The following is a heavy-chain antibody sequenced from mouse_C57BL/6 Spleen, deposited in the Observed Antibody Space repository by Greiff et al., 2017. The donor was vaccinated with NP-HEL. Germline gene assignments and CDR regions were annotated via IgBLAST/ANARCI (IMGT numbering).Heavy chain of an antibody. Sequence: QVQLQQSGAELVRPGASVTLSCKASGYSFTDYKMHWVKQTPVHGLEWIGAIDPESGGTAYNQKFKGKAILTANKSSSTAYMELRSLTSEDSDVYYCTRYGYYSRGFAYWGQGTLVTVSA. CDR3: TRYGYYSRGFAY. D-gene: IGHD2-3*01. CDR2: IDPESGGT. V-gene: IGHV1-15*01. J-gene: IGHJ3*01. CDR1: GYSFTDYK.